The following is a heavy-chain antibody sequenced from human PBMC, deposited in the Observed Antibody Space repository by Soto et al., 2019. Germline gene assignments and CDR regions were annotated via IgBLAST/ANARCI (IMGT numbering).Heavy chain of an antibody. CDR2: IGGSGGST. V-gene: IGHV3-23*01. Sequence: EVQLLESGGGLVQPGGALRLPFEASGFTFGSYAMSWFRQAQGKGLEGVSAIGGSGGSTYYTDTVKGRFTISRDNSKNTLYLQMNSLRAEDTAVYYCAKDRNGELSPFAYWGQGTLVTVSS. CDR3: AKDRNGELSPFAY. D-gene: IGHD3-16*02. CDR1: GFTFGSYA. J-gene: IGHJ4*02.